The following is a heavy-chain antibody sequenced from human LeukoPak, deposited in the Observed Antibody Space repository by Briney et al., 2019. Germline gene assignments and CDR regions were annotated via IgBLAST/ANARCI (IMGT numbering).Heavy chain of an antibody. V-gene: IGHV4-59*01. CDR2: IYYSGST. CDR1: GGSISSYY. D-gene: IGHD6-13*01. J-gene: IGHJ4*02. Sequence: SETLSLTCTVSGGSISSYYWSWIRQPPGKGLEWIGYIYYSGSTNYNPSLKSRVTISVDTSKNQFSLKLSSVTAADTAVYYCARGGLSSSWYMGGYYFDYWGQGTLVTVSS. CDR3: ARGGLSSSWYMGGYYFDY.